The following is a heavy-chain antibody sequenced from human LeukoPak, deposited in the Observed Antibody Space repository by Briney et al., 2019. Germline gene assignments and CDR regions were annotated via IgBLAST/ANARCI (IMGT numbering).Heavy chain of an antibody. J-gene: IGHJ4*02. V-gene: IGHV3-48*01. CDR1: GFTFSNYN. Sequence: GGSLRLSCAASGFTFSNYNMNWVRQAPGKGLEWVSYISSSSSTIYYADSVKGRFTISRDNAKNSLYLQMNSLRAEDTAVYYCARGTDCWDSWGQGTLVTVSS. CDR2: ISSSSSTI. D-gene: IGHD2-21*02. CDR3: ARGTDCWDS.